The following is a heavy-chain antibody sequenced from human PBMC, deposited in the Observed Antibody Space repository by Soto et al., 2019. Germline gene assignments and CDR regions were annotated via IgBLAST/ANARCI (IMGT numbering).Heavy chain of an antibody. J-gene: IGHJ4*02. D-gene: IGHD3-3*01. CDR2: ISRDGTNK. CDR3: ARLRSGAVADSFDF. V-gene: IGHV3-30*04. Sequence: VGSLRLSCAASGFTFSRYAIHWVRQAPGKGLEWVAVISRDGTNKYYVDSVKGRFTISRDNSRNTLYLQMNSLRHEDAAVYYCARLRSGAVADSFDFWGQGTLVTVS. CDR1: GFTFSRYA.